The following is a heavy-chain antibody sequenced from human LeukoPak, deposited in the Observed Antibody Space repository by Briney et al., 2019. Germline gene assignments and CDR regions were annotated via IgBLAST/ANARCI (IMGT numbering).Heavy chain of an antibody. CDR2: ISWNSGSI. J-gene: IGHJ4*02. D-gene: IGHD2-2*01. V-gene: IGHV3-9*01. Sequence: GRSLRLSCAASGFTFDDYAMHWVRQAPGKGLEWVSGISWNSGSIGYADSVKDRFTISRDNAKNSLYLQMNSLRAEDTALYYCAKGSSVVVPAAYDYWGQGTLVTVSS. CDR1: GFTFDDYA. CDR3: AKGSSVVVPAAYDY.